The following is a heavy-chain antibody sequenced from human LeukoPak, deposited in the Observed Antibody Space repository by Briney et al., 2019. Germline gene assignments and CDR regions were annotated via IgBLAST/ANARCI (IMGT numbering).Heavy chain of an antibody. Sequence: SGGSLRLSCAASGFTFSSHWMSWVRQAPGKGLEWVANIKKDGSEKYYVDAVKGRFTISRDNAKTSLYLQMNSLRAEDTAVYYCAKYGSGGPWFDPWGQGTLVTVSS. J-gene: IGHJ5*02. V-gene: IGHV3-7*01. CDR2: IKKDGSEK. D-gene: IGHD3-10*01. CDR1: GFTFSSHW. CDR3: AKYGSGGPWFDP.